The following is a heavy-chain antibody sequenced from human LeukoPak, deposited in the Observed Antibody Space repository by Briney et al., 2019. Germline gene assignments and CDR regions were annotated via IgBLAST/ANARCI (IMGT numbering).Heavy chain of an antibody. CDR3: VREGGGTPYYFDY. J-gene: IGHJ4*02. CDR1: GYSFTSYG. CDR2: ISAYNGDT. D-gene: IGHD1-14*01. V-gene: IGHV1-18*01. Sequence: ASVKVSCKASGYSFTSYGITWVRQAPGQGHGWMGWISAYNGDTNNAQKPQGRVTMTTDTSSSAACMEQRSLRSDDTAAYYCVREGGGTPYYFDYWGQGALVTVSS.